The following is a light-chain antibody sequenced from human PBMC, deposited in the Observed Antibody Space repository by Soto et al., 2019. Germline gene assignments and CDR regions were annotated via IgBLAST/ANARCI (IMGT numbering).Light chain of an antibody. Sequence: QSALTQPRSVSGSPGQSVTISCTGTSSDIGGYNYVSWYQQHPGKAPKLMIYEVTKRPSGVPDRFSASKSGNTASLTVSGLQAEDEADYYCSSYAGSNNFVFGTGTKVTVL. V-gene: IGLV2-8*01. CDR1: SSDIGGYNY. J-gene: IGLJ1*01. CDR3: SSYAGSNNFV. CDR2: EVT.